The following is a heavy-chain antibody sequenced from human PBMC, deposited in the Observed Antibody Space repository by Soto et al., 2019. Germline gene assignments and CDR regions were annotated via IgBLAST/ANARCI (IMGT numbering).Heavy chain of an antibody. Sequence: EVQLVESGGGLVQPGGSLRLSCAASGFTFSSYEMNWVRQAPGKGLEWVSYISSSSSYTNYADSVKGRFTISRDNAKNSLYLQMNSLRAEDTAVYYCARDLTIFGAGHEYYFDYWGQGTLVTVSS. J-gene: IGHJ4*02. D-gene: IGHD3-3*01. CDR3: ARDLTIFGAGHEYYFDY. V-gene: IGHV3-48*03. CDR1: GFTFSSYE. CDR2: ISSSSSYT.